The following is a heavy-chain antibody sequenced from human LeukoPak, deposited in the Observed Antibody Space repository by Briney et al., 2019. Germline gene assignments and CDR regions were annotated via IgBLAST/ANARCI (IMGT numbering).Heavy chain of an antibody. CDR2: IRDSGEA. CDR1: GSRVSDYY. CDR3: ARDRAANQDWVEFDP. D-gene: IGHD3/OR15-3a*01. J-gene: IGHJ5*02. V-gene: IGHV3-66*03. Sequence: GGSLRLSCAVSGSRVSDYYMSWVRQAPGKGLEWVGLIRDSGEAFYADFARGRFAISRDESENTLYLQMNSLRVEDTAVYFCARDRAANQDWVEFDPWGQGTPVIVSS.